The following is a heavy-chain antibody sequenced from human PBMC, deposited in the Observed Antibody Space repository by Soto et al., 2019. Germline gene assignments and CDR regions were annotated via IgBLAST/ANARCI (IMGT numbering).Heavy chain of an antibody. D-gene: IGHD3-3*01. CDR3: ARDQRYYDFWSGYPQ. Sequence: QVQLVQSGAEVKKPGSSVKVSCKASGGTFSSYAISWVRQAPGQELEWMGGIIPIFGTANYAQKFQGRVTITADECTSKAYMELSSLRSEDTAVYYCARDQRYYDFWSGYPQWGQGTLVTVSS. CDR1: GGTFSSYA. CDR2: IIPIFGTA. V-gene: IGHV1-69*01. J-gene: IGHJ4*02.